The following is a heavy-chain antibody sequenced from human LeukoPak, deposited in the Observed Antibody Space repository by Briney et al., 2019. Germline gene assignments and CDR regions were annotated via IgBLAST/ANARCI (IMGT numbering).Heavy chain of an antibody. CDR1: GDSVSSNSAA. CDR3: ARDKGRRTTVTYYFDY. J-gene: IGHJ4*02. CDR2: TYYRSKWYN. V-gene: IGHV6-1*01. Sequence: SQTLSLTCAISGDSVSSNSAAWNWIRLSPSRGLEWLGRTYYRSKWYNDYAVSVKSRITINPDTSKNQFSLQLNSVTPEDTAVYYCARDKGRRTTVTYYFDYWGQGTLVTVSS. D-gene: IGHD4-17*01.